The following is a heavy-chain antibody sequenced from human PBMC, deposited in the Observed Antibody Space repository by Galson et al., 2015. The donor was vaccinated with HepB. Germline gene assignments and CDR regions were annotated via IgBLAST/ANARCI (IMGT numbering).Heavy chain of an antibody. CDR3: TTDSPRNYYYYGMDV. Sequence: SLRLSCAASGFTFSNAWMSWVRQAPGKGLEWVGRIKSKTDGGTTDYAAPVKGRFTISRDDSKNTLYLQMNSLKTEDTAVYYCTTDSPRNYYYYGMDVWGQGTTVTVSS. CDR2: IKSKTDGGTT. J-gene: IGHJ6*02. CDR1: GFTFSNAW. V-gene: IGHV3-15*01.